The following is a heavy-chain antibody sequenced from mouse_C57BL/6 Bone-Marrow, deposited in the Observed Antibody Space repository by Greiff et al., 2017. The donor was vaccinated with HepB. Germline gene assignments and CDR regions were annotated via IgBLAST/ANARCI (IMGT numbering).Heavy chain of an antibody. V-gene: IGHV5-4*03. CDR2: ISDGGSYT. CDR1: GFTFSSYA. J-gene: IGHJ4*01. D-gene: IGHD2-10*01. CDR3: ARSYWAMDY. Sequence: EVMLVESGGGLVKPGGSLKLSCAASGFTFSSYAMSWVRQTPEKRLEWVATISDGGSYTYYPDNVKGRFTISRDNAKNNLYLQMSHLKSEDTAMYYCARSYWAMDYWGPGTSVTVSS.